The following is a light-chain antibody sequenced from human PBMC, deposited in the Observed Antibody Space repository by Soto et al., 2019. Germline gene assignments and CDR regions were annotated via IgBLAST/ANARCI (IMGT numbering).Light chain of an antibody. Sequence: EIVLTQSPGTLSLSPVQISSLSSRASQSVSRSLAWYQQKPGQAPRLLIYASSNRATGIPDRFSGSASGTDFTLTINRLEPEDFAVYYCQLYGISPHFGQGTRLEIK. CDR3: QLYGISPH. V-gene: IGKV3-20*01. CDR1: QSVSRS. J-gene: IGKJ5*01. CDR2: ASS.